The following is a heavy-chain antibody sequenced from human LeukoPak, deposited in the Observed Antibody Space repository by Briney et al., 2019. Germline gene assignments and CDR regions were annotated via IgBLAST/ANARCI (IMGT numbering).Heavy chain of an antibody. CDR2: INSDGSWT. CDR3: VSFYETY. V-gene: IGHV3-74*01. Sequence: SGGPLRLSCAASGNYWMHWVRQAPGKGLVWVSHINSDGSWTGYADSVKGRFTISKDNAKNTVYLQMNSLRAEDTAVYYCVSFYETYWGRGTLVTVSS. J-gene: IGHJ4*02. CDR1: GNYW. D-gene: IGHD2/OR15-2a*01.